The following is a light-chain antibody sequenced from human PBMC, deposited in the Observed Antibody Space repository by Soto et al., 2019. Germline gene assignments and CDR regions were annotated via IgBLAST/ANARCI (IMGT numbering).Light chain of an antibody. J-gene: IGLJ2*01. CDR1: NSRLASNY. CDR2: EDK. V-gene: IGLV6-57*04. Sequence: NFMLTQPHSVSESPGKTVTISCTRNNSRLASNYVQWYQQRPGSAPTTIIYEDKQRPSGVPDRFSGSVDSSSDSASLTISGLQTEDEAVYYCQSYDKSSPSLVFGGGTKVTVL. CDR3: QSYDKSSPSLV.